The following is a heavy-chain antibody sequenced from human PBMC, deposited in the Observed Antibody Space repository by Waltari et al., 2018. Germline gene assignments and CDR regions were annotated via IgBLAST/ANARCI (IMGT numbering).Heavy chain of an antibody. CDR1: GFTFSSYS. CDR2: ISSSSSYI. Sequence: EVQLVESGGGLVKPGGSLRLSCAASGFTFSSYSMNWVRQAPGKGLEWVSSISSSSSYIYYADSVKGRFTISRDNAKNSLYLQMNSLRAEDTAVYYCAGLGYCSSTSCPPFDYWGQGTLVTVSS. D-gene: IGHD2-2*01. V-gene: IGHV3-21*01. CDR3: AGLGYCSSTSCPPFDY. J-gene: IGHJ4*02.